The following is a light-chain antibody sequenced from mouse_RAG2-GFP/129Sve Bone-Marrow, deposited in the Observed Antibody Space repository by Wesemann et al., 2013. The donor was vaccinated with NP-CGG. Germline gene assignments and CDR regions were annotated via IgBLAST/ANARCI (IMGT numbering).Light chain of an antibody. V-gene: IGKV4-55*01. CDR3: QQWSSYPPT. CDR1: SSVSY. Sequence: SPAIMSASPGEKVTMTCSASSSVSYMYWYQQKPGSSPRLLIYDTSNLASGVPVRFSGSGSGTSYSLTISRMEAEDAATYYCQQWSSYPPTFGAGTKLELK. CDR2: DTS. J-gene: IGKJ5*01.